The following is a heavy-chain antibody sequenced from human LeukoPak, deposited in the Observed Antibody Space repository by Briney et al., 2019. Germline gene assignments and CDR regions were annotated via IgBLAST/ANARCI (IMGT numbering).Heavy chain of an antibody. Sequence: GGSLRLSCAASGFTFRSYEMNWVRQAPGKGLEWVSYTSSSGSTIFYADSVKGRFTISRDNAKNSLYLQMSSLRAEDTAVYYCARDLEYTTSSGDYWGQGTLVIVSS. CDR3: ARDLEYTTSSGDY. D-gene: IGHD6-6*01. J-gene: IGHJ4*02. CDR2: TSSSGSTI. CDR1: GFTFRSYE. V-gene: IGHV3-48*03.